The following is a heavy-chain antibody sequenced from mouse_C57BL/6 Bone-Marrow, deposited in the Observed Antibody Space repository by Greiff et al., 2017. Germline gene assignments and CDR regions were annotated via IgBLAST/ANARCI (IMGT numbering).Heavy chain of an antibody. Sequence: DVKLLESGPGLAKPSQTLSLTCSATGYSITSDYWNWIRKFPGNKLEYMGYISYSGSTYYNPSLKSRISITRDTSNNQYYLQLNSVTTEDTATYYCARSPLHYYGSTVYAMDYWGQGTSVTVPS. CDR1: GYSITSDY. D-gene: IGHD1-1*01. CDR2: ISYSGST. V-gene: IGHV3-8*01. J-gene: IGHJ4*01. CDR3: ARSPLHYYGSTVYAMDY.